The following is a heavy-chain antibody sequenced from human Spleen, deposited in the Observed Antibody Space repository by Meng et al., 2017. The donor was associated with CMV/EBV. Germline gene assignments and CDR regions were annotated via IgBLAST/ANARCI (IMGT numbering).Heavy chain of an antibody. J-gene: IGHJ4*02. Sequence: GGSLRLSCAASGFRFDDYGMNWVRQPPGKGLEWISGINWNGGPTGFAGSVKGRFIISRDNAKNSLYLEMNSLRAEDTALYYCARAAYSYGGGVDYWGQGTLVTVSS. D-gene: IGHD5-18*01. V-gene: IGHV3-20*04. CDR1: GFRFDDYG. CDR3: ARAAYSYGGGVDY. CDR2: INWNGGPT.